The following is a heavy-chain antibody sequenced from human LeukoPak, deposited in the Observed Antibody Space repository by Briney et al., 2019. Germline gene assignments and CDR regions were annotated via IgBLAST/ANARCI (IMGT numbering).Heavy chain of an antibody. CDR2: IYYSGST. CDR3: ARRGEGFDY. Sequence: PSETLSLTCTVSGASISGSSYYWGWIRQPPGKGLEWIGSIYYSGSTYYNPSLKSRVTISVDTSKNQFSLKLSSVTAADTAVYYCARRGEGFDYWGQGTLVTVSS. CDR1: GASISGSSYY. V-gene: IGHV4-39*01. J-gene: IGHJ4*02.